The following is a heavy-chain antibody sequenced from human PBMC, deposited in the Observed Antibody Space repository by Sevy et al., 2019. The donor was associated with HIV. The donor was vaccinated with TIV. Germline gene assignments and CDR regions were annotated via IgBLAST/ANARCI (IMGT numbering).Heavy chain of an antibody. CDR3: ARHDCSSLSCHGSLLY. J-gene: IGHJ4*02. CDR2: ISTLNVNT. Sequence: AAVKVSCKASGYSFTSYGISWVRQAPRQGLEGTGWISTLNVNTNNAQKFQGRVTMTTDTSTSTAYMELRSLRSDDTAVYYCARHDCSSLSCHGSLLYWGQGTLVTVSS. V-gene: IGHV1-18*01. D-gene: IGHD2-2*01. CDR1: GYSFTSYG.